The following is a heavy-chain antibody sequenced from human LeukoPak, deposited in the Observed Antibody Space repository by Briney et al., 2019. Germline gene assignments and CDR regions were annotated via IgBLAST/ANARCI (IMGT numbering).Heavy chain of an antibody. V-gene: IGHV4-31*03. D-gene: IGHD4-11*01. CDR2: IYYSGST. Sequence: SETLSLTCTVSGGSISSGGYYWSWIRQHPGKGLEWIGYIYYSGSTYYNPSLKSRVTISVDTSKNQFPLKLSSVTAADTAVYYCAREIYSNYVVRWFDPWGQGTLVTVSS. J-gene: IGHJ5*02. CDR1: GGSISSGGYY. CDR3: AREIYSNYVVRWFDP.